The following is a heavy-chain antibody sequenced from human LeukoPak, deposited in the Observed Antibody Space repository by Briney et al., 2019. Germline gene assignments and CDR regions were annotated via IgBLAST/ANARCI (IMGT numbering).Heavy chain of an antibody. D-gene: IGHD3-3*01. CDR3: ATLRYYDFWSGYVY. CDR1: GYTLTEIS. V-gene: IGHV1-24*01. Sequence: ASVKVSCKVSGYTLTEISMHWVRQAPGKGLEWMGGFDPEDGETIYAQKFQGRVTMTEDTSTDTAYMELSSLRSEDTAVYYCATLRYYDFWSGYVYWGQGTLVTVSS. CDR2: FDPEDGET. J-gene: IGHJ4*02.